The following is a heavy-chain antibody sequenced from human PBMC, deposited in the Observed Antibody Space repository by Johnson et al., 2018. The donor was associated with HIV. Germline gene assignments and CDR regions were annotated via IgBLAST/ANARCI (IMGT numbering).Heavy chain of an antibody. Sequence: QVQLVESGGGVVQPGGSLRLSCAASGFTFSSYGMHWVRQAPGKGLEWVALIRYDGSKKYYADSVTGRLTISRDNSKNTLYLQMSSLRAEDTAMYYWGRDMSSRWGMGDACDIWGQGTMVTVSS. CDR3: GRDMSSRWGMGDACDI. CDR1: GFTFSSYG. J-gene: IGHJ3*02. CDR2: IRYDGSKK. V-gene: IGHV3-30*02. D-gene: IGHD6-13*01.